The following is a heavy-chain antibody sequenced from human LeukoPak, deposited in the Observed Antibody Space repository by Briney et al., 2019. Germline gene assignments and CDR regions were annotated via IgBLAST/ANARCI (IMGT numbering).Heavy chain of an antibody. D-gene: IGHD6-13*01. CDR3: ASIAAAGTSVYYYMDV. J-gene: IGHJ6*03. CDR2: IRYEGTKK. CDR1: VLTLSSYC. V-gene: IGHV3-30*02. Sequence: PGGCLRLSRASSVLTLSSYCMQWVRHDSTKGREGVAFIRYEGTKKYYADSVKGRFTISRDNSKNTLYLEMNSLRAEDTAVYYCASIAAAGTSVYYYMDVWGKGTTVTISS.